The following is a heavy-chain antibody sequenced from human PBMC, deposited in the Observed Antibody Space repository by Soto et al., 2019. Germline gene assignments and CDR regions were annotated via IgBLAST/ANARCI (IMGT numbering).Heavy chain of an antibody. D-gene: IGHD5-18*01. Sequence: SETLSLTSTVSGSSTNNYYWSWIRQPPERGLEWLGHSFYSGSTNYNPALKSRVTISVDTSKSQFSLKLSSVTAADTAVYYCAKDSGYNYGYFRWFDPWGQGTLVTVS. CDR2: SFYSGST. CDR3: AKDSGYNYGYFRWFDP. J-gene: IGHJ5*02. V-gene: IGHV4-59*01. CDR1: GSSTNNYY.